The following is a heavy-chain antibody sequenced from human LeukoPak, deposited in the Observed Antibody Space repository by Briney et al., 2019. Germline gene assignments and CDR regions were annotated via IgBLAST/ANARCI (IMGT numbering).Heavy chain of an antibody. CDR1: GYTFTSYA. Sequence: ASVKVSCKASGYTFTSYAMNWVRQAPGQGLEWMGWINTNTGNPTYAQGFTGRFVFSLDTSVSTAYLQWSSLKASDTAMYYCARHKVESGSYSWFDPWRQGTLVTVSS. CDR3: ARHKVESGSYSWFDP. CDR2: INTNTGNP. V-gene: IGHV7-4-1*02. D-gene: IGHD1-26*01. J-gene: IGHJ5*02.